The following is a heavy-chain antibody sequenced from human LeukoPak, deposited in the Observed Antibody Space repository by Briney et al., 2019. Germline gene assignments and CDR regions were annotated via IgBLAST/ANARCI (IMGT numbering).Heavy chain of an antibody. J-gene: IGHJ6*03. CDR3: ARAGGGSGGSFPYYYYYMDV. V-gene: IGHV4-34*01. Sequence: PSETLSLTCAVYGGSLSGYYWSWIRQPPGKGLEWIGEINHSGSTNYNPSLKSRVTISVDTSKNQFSLKLSSVTAADTAVYYCARAGGGSGGSFPYYYYYMDVWGKGTTVTVSS. CDR1: GGSLSGYY. D-gene: IGHD2-15*01. CDR2: INHSGST.